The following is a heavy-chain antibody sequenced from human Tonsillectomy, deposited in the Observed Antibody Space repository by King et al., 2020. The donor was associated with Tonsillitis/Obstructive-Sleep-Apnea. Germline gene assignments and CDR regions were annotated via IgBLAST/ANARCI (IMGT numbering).Heavy chain of an antibody. Sequence: VQLVESGGEVKRPGASVKVSCKASGYTFNSYGIICVRQAPVQGLEWMGWTSGYNGYTNYAQWLQGRVTMTTAPPTSTANMELKCLISYDTAVYYCARVSAFAWELLPVAPWGQGTLVTVSS. CDR1: GYTFNSYG. D-gene: IGHD1-26*01. V-gene: IGHV1-18*01. J-gene: IGHJ5*02. CDR2: TSGYNGYT. CDR3: ARVSAFAWELLPVAP.